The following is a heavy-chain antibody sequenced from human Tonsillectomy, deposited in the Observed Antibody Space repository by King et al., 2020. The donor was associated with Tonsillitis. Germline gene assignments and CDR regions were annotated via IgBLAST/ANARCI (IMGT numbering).Heavy chain of an antibody. V-gene: IGHV3-7*01. D-gene: IGHD6-13*01. J-gene: IGHJ1*01. Sequence: VQLVESGGGLVQPGGSLRLSCAASGFTFSSYWMSWVRQAPGKGLEWVPNIKQDGSEKYYVDSVKGRFTISRDNAKNSLYLQMNSLRAEDTAVYYCASGEGSRYGDEYFQHWGQGTLVTVSS. CDR2: IKQDGSEK. CDR3: ASGEGSRYGDEYFQH. CDR1: GFTFSSYW.